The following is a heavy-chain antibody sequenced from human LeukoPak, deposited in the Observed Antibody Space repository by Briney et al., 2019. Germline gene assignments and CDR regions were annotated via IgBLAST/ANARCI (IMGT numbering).Heavy chain of an antibody. V-gene: IGHV3-48*03. CDR1: GFTFSSYE. J-gene: IGHJ4*02. CDR3: ASLYYYDSSGYYPGDY. D-gene: IGHD3-22*01. Sequence: GGSLRLSCAASGFTFSSYETNWVRQAPGKGLEWVSYISSSGSTIYYADSVKGRFTISRDNAKNSLYLQMNSLRAEDTAVYYCASLYYYDSSGYYPGDYWGQGTLVTVSS. CDR2: ISSSGSTI.